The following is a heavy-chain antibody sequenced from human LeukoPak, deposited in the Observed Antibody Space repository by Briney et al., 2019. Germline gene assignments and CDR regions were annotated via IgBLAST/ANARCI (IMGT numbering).Heavy chain of an antibody. V-gene: IGHV3-30*03. CDR1: GFTFSSYG. D-gene: IGHD2-15*01. CDR3: ARQITPGPCYFYL. J-gene: IGHJ2*01. Sequence: GGSLRLSCAASGFTFSSYGMHGVRQAPGKGLEWVAVISYDGSNKYYADSVKGRYTIYRDNSKKTLYVQMNSLRAEDTAVYSCARQITPGPCYFYLWGRGTLVTFSS. CDR2: ISYDGSNK.